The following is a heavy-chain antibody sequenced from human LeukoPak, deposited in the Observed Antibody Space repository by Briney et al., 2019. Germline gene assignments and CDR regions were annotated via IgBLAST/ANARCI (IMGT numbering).Heavy chain of an antibody. J-gene: IGHJ6*02. CDR3: ARDYVRSRDYGMDV. Sequence: GGSLRLSCAASGFTLCNYWMHWVRHAPGKRLGWVSRINADGSSASYADSVKGRFTISRDNAKNTLSLQMNSLRAEATAMYYCARDYVRSRDYGMDVWGQGTTVTVSS. V-gene: IGHV3-74*01. CDR1: GFTLCNYW. D-gene: IGHD3-10*02. CDR2: INADGSSA.